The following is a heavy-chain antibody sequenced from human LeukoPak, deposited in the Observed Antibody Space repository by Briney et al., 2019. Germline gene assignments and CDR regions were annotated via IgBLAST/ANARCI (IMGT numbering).Heavy chain of an antibody. CDR1: GFSLSTYGVG. Sequence: SGPTLVNPTQTLTQTCTFSGFSLSTYGVGVGWIRQPPGKALEWLAIIYWDDDKRYSPSLKSRLTITKDTSKNQVVLRMTNMDPVDTATYYCAHKTGYSISWYWFDPWGQGTLVTVSS. V-gene: IGHV2-5*02. CDR3: AHKTGYSISWYWFDP. D-gene: IGHD3-3*02. J-gene: IGHJ5*02. CDR2: IYWDDDK.